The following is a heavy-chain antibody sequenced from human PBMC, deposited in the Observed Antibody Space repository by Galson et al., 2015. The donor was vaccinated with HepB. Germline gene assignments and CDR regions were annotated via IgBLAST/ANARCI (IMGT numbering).Heavy chain of an antibody. CDR3: ARDGSILTDFVDAGTDY. Sequence: SLRLSCAASGFTFSSYWMSWVRQAPGKGLEWVANIKQDGSEKYYVDSVKGRFTISRDNAKNSLYLQMNSLRAEDTAVYYCARDGSILTDFVDAGTDYWGQGTLVTVSS. V-gene: IGHV3-7*03. CDR2: IKQDGSEK. D-gene: IGHD3-9*01. J-gene: IGHJ4*02. CDR1: GFTFSSYW.